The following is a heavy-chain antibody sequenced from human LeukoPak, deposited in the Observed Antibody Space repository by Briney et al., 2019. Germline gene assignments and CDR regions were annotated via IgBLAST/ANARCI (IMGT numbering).Heavy chain of an antibody. CDR2: ISGSGGST. D-gene: IGHD3-16*02. Sequence: GGSLRLSCAASGFTFSSYAMSWVRQAPGKGLGWVSAISGSGGSTYYADSVKGRFTISRDNSKNTLYLQMNSLRAEDTAVYYCASDYVWGSYRSDYWGQGTLVTVSS. V-gene: IGHV3-23*01. CDR3: ASDYVWGSYRSDY. CDR1: GFTFSSYA. J-gene: IGHJ4*02.